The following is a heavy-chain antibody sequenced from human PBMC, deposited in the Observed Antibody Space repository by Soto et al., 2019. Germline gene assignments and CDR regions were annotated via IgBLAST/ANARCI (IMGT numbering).Heavy chain of an antibody. CDR3: ARSPLGGTYNWFDP. V-gene: IGHV3-21*01. Sequence: PGGSLRLSCAASGFTFSSYSMNWVRQAPGKGLEWVSSISSSSSYIYYADLVKGRFTISRDNAKNSLYLQMNSLRAEDTAVYYCARSPLGGTYNWFDPWGQGTLVTLCS. J-gene: IGHJ5*02. D-gene: IGHD3-10*01. CDR1: GFTFSSYS. CDR2: ISSSSSYI.